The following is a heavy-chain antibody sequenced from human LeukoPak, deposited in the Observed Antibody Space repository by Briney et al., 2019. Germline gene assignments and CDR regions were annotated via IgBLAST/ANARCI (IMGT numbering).Heavy chain of an antibody. Sequence: GGSLRLSCAASGFTFSSYALSWVRPAPGKGLEWVSGISGRGGSTNYADSVKGRFTISRDNSKNTVYLHMNSLRAEDTAVYHCAKDATFGGVIAMYYFDYWGQGTLVTVSS. D-gene: IGHD3-16*02. CDR1: GFTFSSYA. CDR3: AKDATFGGVIAMYYFDY. J-gene: IGHJ4*02. CDR2: ISGRGGST. V-gene: IGHV3-23*01.